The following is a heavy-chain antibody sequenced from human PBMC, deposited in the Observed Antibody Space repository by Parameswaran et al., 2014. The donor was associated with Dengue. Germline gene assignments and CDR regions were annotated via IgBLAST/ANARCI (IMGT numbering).Heavy chain of an antibody. D-gene: IGHD2-2*01. Sequence: WVRQAPGQGLEWMGWINTNTGNPTYAQGFTGRFVFSLDTSVSTAYLQISSLKTEDTAVYFCARLLSEDCSISCHTWGQGTLVTVSS. V-gene: IGHV7-4-1*02. CDR2: INTNTGNP. CDR3: ARLLSEDCSISCHT. J-gene: IGHJ5*02.